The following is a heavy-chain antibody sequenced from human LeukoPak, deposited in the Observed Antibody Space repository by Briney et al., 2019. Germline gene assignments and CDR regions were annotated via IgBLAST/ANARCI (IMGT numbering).Heavy chain of an antibody. CDR1: GYTLTELS. CDR2: FDLEDGET. J-gene: IGHJ5*02. V-gene: IGHV1-24*01. CDR3: APQRGKSSGRSRFDP. D-gene: IGHD6-19*01. Sequence: ASVKLSCKVSGYTLTELSMHWVRQAPGKGLEWMGAFDLEDGETIYAQKLQGRVTMTDDTSTDTPYLDPSSQSSEDTPVSYCAPQRGKSSGRSRFDPWGQGTLVTVSS.